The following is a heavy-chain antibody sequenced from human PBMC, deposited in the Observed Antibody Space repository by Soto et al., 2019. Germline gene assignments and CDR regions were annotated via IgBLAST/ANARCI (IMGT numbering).Heavy chain of an antibody. V-gene: IGHV4-39*01. J-gene: IGHJ4*02. D-gene: IGHD1-1*01. Sequence: PSETLSLTCTVSGGSISSSSYYWGWIRQPPGKGLEWIGSIYYSGSTYYNPSLKSRVTISVDTSKNQFSLKLSSVTAADTAVHYCASLRNPDVADYFDYWGQGTLVTVSS. CDR1: GGSISSSSYY. CDR3: ASLRNPDVADYFDY. CDR2: IYYSGST.